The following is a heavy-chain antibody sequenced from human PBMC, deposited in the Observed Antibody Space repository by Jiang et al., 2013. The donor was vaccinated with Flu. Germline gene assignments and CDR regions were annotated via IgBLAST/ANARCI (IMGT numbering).Heavy chain of an antibody. D-gene: IGHD3-10*01. Sequence: QLVESGAEVKKPGSSVKVSCKVSGDTFSYTISWVRQAPGQGLEWMGEIIPIFATANYAQKFQDRITITADESSSTAYMELSGLRSEDTAVYYCARDITGYGSGYFDFWGQGTLVTVS. CDR1: GDTFSYT. V-gene: IGHV1-69*01. CDR2: IIPIFATA. CDR3: ARDITGYGSGYFDF. J-gene: IGHJ4*02.